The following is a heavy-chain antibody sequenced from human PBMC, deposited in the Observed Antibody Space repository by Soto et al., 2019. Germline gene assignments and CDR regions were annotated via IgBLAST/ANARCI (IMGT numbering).Heavy chain of an antibody. CDR2: IIPIFGTA. CDR3: ATSRDYYDSSDYGMDV. J-gene: IGHJ6*02. CDR1: GGTFGSYA. Sequence: QVQLVQSGAEVKKPGSSVKVSCKASGGTFGSYAISWVRQAPGQGLEWMGGIIPIFGTANYAQKFQGRVTITADESTSTAYMELSSLRSEDTAVYYCATSRDYYDSSDYGMDVWGQGTTVTVSS. D-gene: IGHD3-22*01. V-gene: IGHV1-69*01.